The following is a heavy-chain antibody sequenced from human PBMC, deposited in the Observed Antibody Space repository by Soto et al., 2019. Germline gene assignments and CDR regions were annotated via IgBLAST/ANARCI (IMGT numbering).Heavy chain of an antibody. Sequence: PSEALSLTCTVSGGFIICYYWSWFRQPPGKGLEWIGYIYYSGSTNYNPSLKSRVTISVDTSKNQFSLKLSSVTAADTAVYYCARVLAFSRRWSDTVRWLDPWGQGTLVTVSS. CDR3: ARVLAFSRRWSDTVRWLDP. CDR1: GGFIICYY. J-gene: IGHJ5*02. CDR2: IYYSGST. D-gene: IGHD6-13*01. V-gene: IGHV4-59*01.